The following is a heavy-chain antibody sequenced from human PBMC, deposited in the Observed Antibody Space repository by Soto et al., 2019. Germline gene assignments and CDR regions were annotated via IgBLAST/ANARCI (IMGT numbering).Heavy chain of an antibody. J-gene: IGHJ3*01. V-gene: IGHV3-48*03. Sequence: EVQLVESGGGLVQPGGSLRLSCTASGFSSSNYEMNWIRQAPGKGLEWVSHISTTGTSPYYADSVRGRFTVSRDTANNSIYLQMNSLRAEDTALYYCARDGHRGPSDAFDVWGHGTMVTVSS. CDR3: ARDGHRGPSDAFDV. CDR2: ISTTGTSP. D-gene: IGHD3-10*01. CDR1: GFSSSNYE.